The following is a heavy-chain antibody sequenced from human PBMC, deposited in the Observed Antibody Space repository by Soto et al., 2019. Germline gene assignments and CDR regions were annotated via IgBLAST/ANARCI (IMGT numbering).Heavy chain of an antibody. D-gene: IGHD3-10*02. CDR3: ARGRNVPFDY. Sequence: QVQLVESGGGVVQPGRSLRLSCAASGFTFSSYGMHWVRQAPGKGLEWVVVIWYDGSNKYYADSVKGRFTISRDNSKNTLYLQMNSLRAEDTAVYYCARGRNVPFDYWGQGTLVTVSS. CDR1: GFTFSSYG. CDR2: IWYDGSNK. J-gene: IGHJ4*02. V-gene: IGHV3-33*01.